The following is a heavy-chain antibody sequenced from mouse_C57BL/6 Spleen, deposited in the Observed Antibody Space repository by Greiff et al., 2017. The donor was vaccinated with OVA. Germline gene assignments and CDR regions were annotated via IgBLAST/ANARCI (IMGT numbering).Heavy chain of an antibody. CDR3: ARGSNTTVVVPRYFDV. D-gene: IGHD1-1*01. CDR2: INPNYGTT. V-gene: IGHV1-39*01. J-gene: IGHJ1*03. CDR1: GYSFTDYN. Sequence: EVQLQQSGPELVKPGASVKISCKASGYSFTDYNMNWVKQSNGKSLEWIGVINPNYGTTSYNQKFKGKATLTVDQSSSTAYMQLNSMASEDSEIYYCARGSNTTVVVPRYFDVWGTGTTVTVSS.